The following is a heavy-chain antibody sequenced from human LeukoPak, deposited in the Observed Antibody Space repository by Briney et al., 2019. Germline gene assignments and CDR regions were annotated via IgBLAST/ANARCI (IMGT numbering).Heavy chain of an antibody. D-gene: IGHD3-3*01. CDR3: ASTPYDFWSGYYGAFDI. J-gene: IGHJ3*02. Sequence: GGSLRLSCAASGFTFSSYAMHWVRQAPGKGLEWVAVISYDGSNKYYADSVKGRFTISRDNSKNTLYLQMNSLRAEDTAVYYCASTPYDFWSGYYGAFDIWGQGTMVTVSS. CDR2: ISYDGSNK. CDR1: GFTFSSYA. V-gene: IGHV3-30-3*02.